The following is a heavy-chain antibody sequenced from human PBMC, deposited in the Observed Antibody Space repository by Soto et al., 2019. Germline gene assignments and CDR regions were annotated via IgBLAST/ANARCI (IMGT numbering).Heavy chain of an antibody. J-gene: IGHJ3*02. Sequence: PSETLSLTCAVYGGSFSCYYWSWIRQPPGKGLEWIGEINHSGSTNYNPSLKSRVTISVDTSKNQFSLQLNSVTPEDTAVYYCARDRVGGLRFLEWLPDFDAFDIWGQGTMVTVSS. CDR3: ARDRVGGLRFLEWLPDFDAFDI. V-gene: IGHV4-34*01. CDR1: GGSFSCYY. CDR2: INHSGST. D-gene: IGHD3-3*01.